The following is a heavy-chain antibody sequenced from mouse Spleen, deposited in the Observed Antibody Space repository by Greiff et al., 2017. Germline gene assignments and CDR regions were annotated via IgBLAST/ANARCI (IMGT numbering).Heavy chain of an antibody. CDR1: GYAFTNYL. CDR3: ARSTTVVGHWYFDV. D-gene: IGHD1-1*01. Sequence: QVQLQQSGAELVRPGTSVKVSCKASGYAFTNYLIEWVKQRPGQGLEWIGVINPGSGGTNYNEKFKGKATLTADKSSSTAYMQLSSLTSEDSAVYFCARSTTVVGHWYFDVWGAGTTVTVSS. V-gene: IGHV1-54*01. CDR2: INPGSGGT. J-gene: IGHJ1*01.